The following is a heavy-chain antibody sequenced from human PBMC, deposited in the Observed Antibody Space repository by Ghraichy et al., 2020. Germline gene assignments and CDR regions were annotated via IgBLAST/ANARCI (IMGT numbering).Heavy chain of an antibody. CDR2: INPNSGGT. Sequence: ASVKVSCKASGYTFTGYYMHWVRQAPGQGLEWMGWINPNSGGTNYAQKFQGRVTMTRDTSISTAYMELSRLRSDDTAVYYCARLVPAAIRCSSAPWGQGTLVTVSS. V-gene: IGHV1-2*02. CDR1: GYTFTGYY. CDR3: ARLVPAAIRCSSAP. D-gene: IGHD2-2*02. J-gene: IGHJ5*02.